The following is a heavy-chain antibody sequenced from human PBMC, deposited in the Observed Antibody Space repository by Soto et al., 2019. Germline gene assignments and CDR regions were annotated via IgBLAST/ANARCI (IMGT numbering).Heavy chain of an antibody. CDR2: ISPYDGNT. V-gene: IGHV1-18*01. Sequence: QVQLVQSEAEVKKPGASVKVSCKASGYIFTNYGLSWVRQAPGQGLEWMAWISPYDGNTHYAQNLQGRVTVTTDTSTSTAYMELRSLRSDDTAVDFFARDDRAAAAGTTYFFDYWGQGTLVTVSS. J-gene: IGHJ4*02. CDR3: ARDDRAAAAGTTYFFDY. CDR1: GYIFTNYG. D-gene: IGHD6-13*01.